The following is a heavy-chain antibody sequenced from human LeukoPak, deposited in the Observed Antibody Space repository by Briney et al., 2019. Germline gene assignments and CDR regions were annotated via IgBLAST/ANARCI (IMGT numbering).Heavy chain of an antibody. Sequence: GGSLGLSCAASGFTVSANYMSWVRQAPGKGLEWVSVIYSGGSTYYVDSVKGRFTISRDNSKNTLYLQMNSLRAEDTAVYYCARGIAAASFDIWGQGTMVTVSS. D-gene: IGHD6-13*01. J-gene: IGHJ3*02. V-gene: IGHV3-53*01. CDR1: GFTVSANY. CDR3: ARGIAAASFDI. CDR2: IYSGGST.